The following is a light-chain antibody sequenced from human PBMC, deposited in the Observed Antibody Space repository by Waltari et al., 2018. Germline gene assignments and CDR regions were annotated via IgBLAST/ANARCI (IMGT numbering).Light chain of an antibody. Sequence: EIVLTQSPATLSLSPGEGATLSCRASESVRSYLAWYQQKPGQAPRLLIYDASNRASGIPARFSGSGSGTDFSLSISSLEPEDFAVYYCQQRHNWPLTFGGWTKVEIK. J-gene: IGKJ4*01. V-gene: IGKV3-11*01. CDR3: QQRHNWPLT. CDR1: ESVRSY. CDR2: DAS.